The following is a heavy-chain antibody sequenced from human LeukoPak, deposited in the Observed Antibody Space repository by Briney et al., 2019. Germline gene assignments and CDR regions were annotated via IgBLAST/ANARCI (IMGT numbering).Heavy chain of an antibody. D-gene: IGHD2-15*01. V-gene: IGHV4-39*07. CDR2: IYYSGST. J-gene: IGHJ4*02. CDR1: GGSISSSSYY. Sequence: SETLSLTCTVSGGSISSSSYYWGWIRQPPGKGLEWIGSIYYSGSTYYNPSLKSRVTISVDTSKNQFSLKLSSVTAADTAVYYCARDPCSGGSCYEGSYFDYWGQGTLVAVSS. CDR3: ARDPCSGGSCYEGSYFDY.